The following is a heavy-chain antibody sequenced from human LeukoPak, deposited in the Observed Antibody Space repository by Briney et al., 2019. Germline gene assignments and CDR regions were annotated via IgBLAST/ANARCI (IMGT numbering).Heavy chain of an antibody. CDR1: GGSISSYD. Sequence: SETLSLSCTVSGGSISSYDWSWIRQPAGKGLEWIGRTYTSGSTNYNPSLKSRVTMSVDMSKNQFSLKLSSMIAADTAVYYCARVSSSWYQDWYFDLWGRGTLVTVPS. CDR3: ARVSSSWYQDWYFDL. CDR2: TYTSGST. J-gene: IGHJ2*01. V-gene: IGHV4-4*07. D-gene: IGHD6-13*01.